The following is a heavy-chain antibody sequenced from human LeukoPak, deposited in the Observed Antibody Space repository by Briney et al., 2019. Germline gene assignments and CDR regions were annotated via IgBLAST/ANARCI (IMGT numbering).Heavy chain of an antibody. Sequence: SETLSLTCVVFGGTFSGYYWSWLRQPPGKGLEWIGEINHSGSTNYNPSLKSRVTISVDTSKNQFSLKLSSVTAADTAVYYCARRRGAGYSSGWTIGSNNWFDPWGQGTLVTVSS. CDR2: INHSGST. J-gene: IGHJ5*02. V-gene: IGHV4-34*01. D-gene: IGHD6-19*01. CDR1: GGTFSGYY. CDR3: ARRRGAGYSSGWTIGSNNWFDP.